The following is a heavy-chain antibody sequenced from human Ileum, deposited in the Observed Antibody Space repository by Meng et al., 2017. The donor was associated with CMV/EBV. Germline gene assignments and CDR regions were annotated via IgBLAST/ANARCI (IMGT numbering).Heavy chain of an antibody. D-gene: IGHD2-8*02. V-gene: IGHV3-23*01. CDR2: ISISGGGT. J-gene: IGHJ4*02. CDR3: AKFLTDRGFAY. Sequence: GESLKISCAASGFTSISHAMTWVRQAPGKGLEWVSSISISGGGTYYADSVKGRFTMSRDNSRNTVYLQMNSLRAEDTAVYYCAKFLTDRGFAYWGQGKLV. CDR1: GFTSISHA.